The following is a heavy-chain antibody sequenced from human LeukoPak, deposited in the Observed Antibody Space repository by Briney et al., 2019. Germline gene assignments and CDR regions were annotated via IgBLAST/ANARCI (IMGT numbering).Heavy chain of an antibody. CDR2: ISAYNGNT. D-gene: IGHD1-26*01. V-gene: IGHV1-18*01. Sequence: ASVKVSCKASGYTFTSYGISWVRQAPGQGLEWMGWISAYNGNTNYAQKLQGRVTMTTDTSTSTPYMELRSLRSDDAAVYYCARVYSGSYEYFDYWGQGTLVTVSS. CDR3: ARVYSGSYEYFDY. J-gene: IGHJ4*02. CDR1: GYTFTSYG.